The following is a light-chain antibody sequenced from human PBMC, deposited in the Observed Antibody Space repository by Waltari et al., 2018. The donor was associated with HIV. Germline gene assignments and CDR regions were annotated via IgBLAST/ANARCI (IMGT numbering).Light chain of an antibody. CDR3: QQYYSSPYT. CDR1: QSILYSSTNKNH. J-gene: IGKJ2*01. V-gene: IGKV4-1*01. Sequence: DIVMTQSPHSLTVPLGERATISCKSSQSILYSSTNKNHLTWYQQQPGQPPKRLIHWTSTRESGVPDRFSGGGSGTDFTLTISSLQPEDAAVYFCQQYYSSPYTFGQGTKLEI. CDR2: WTS.